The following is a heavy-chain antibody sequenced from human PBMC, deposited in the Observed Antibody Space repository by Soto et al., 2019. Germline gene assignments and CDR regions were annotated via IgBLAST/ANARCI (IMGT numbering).Heavy chain of an antibody. D-gene: IGHD4-17*01. J-gene: IGHJ3*02. Sequence: QVQLQESGPGLVKPSQTLSLTCTVSGGSISSGGYYWSWIRQHPGKGLEWIGYIYYSGSTYYNPSLQSRVTISVDTSKNQFSLKLSSVTAADTAVYYCARGRTTVTTEINAFDIWGQGTMVTVSS. CDR3: ARGRTTVTTEINAFDI. CDR1: GGSISSGGYY. V-gene: IGHV4-31*03. CDR2: IYYSGST.